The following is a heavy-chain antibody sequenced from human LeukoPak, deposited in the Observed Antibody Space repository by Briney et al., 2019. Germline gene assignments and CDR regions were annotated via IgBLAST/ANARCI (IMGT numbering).Heavy chain of an antibody. D-gene: IGHD6-13*01. CDR1: GYTFINND. V-gene: IGHV1-8*03. Sequence: AASVKVSCKASGYTFINNDINWVRQATGQGLEWMGWMNPNSGNTGYAQKFQGRVTITRNTSISTAYMELSSLRSEDTAVYYCARGPKAADYWGQGTLVTVSS. CDR3: ARGPKAADY. CDR2: MNPNSGNT. J-gene: IGHJ4*02.